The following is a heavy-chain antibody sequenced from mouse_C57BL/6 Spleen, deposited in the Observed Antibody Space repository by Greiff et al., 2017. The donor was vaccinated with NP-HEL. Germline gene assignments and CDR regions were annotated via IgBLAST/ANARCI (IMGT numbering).Heavy chain of an antibody. V-gene: IGHV1-26*01. CDR1: GYTFTDYY. CDR3: ARAYYYGSSSFAY. Sequence: EVQLQQSGPELVKPGASVKISCKASGYTFTDYYMNWVKQSHGKSLEWIGDINPNNGGTSYNQKFKGKATLTVDKSSSTAYMELRGLTSEDSAVYYCARAYYYGSSSFAYWGQGTLVTVSA. CDR2: INPNNGGT. J-gene: IGHJ3*01. D-gene: IGHD1-1*01.